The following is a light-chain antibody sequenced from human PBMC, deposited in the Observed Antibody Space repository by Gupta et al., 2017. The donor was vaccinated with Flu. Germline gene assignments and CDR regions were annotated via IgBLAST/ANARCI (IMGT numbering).Light chain of an antibody. Sequence: QPVVTQEPSLTVSPEGTVTLTCGSSTGAVTGDHYAFWFQQKPGQAPRTLIYDTNNKPSWTPARFSGSLLGDKAALTLSGAQPEDEADYYCLLSYSNAFWVFGGGTKLTV. J-gene: IGLJ3*02. CDR3: LLSYSNAFWV. V-gene: IGLV7-46*01. CDR1: TGAVTGDHY. CDR2: DTN.